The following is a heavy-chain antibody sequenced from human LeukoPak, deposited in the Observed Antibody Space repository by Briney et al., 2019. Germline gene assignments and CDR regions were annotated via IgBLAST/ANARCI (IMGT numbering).Heavy chain of an antibody. CDR2: INHSGST. CDR1: GGSFSGYY. V-gene: IGHV4-34*09. D-gene: IGHD5-18*01. CDR3: ARVVGTATPWYNWFDP. J-gene: IGHJ5*02. Sequence: SETLSLTCAVYGGSFSGYYWSWIRQPPGKGLEWIGEINHSGSTNYNPSLKSRVTISVDTSKNQFSLKLSSVTAADTAVYYCARVVGTATPWYNWFDPWGQGTLVTVSS.